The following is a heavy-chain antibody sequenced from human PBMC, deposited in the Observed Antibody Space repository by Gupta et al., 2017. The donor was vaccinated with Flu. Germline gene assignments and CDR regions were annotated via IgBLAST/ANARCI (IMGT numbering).Heavy chain of an antibody. CDR1: YW. Sequence: YWMSGVRHIPGRGLEWVATIKQDGSDQDYVDSVKGRFTISRDSAKNSLFLQMNGLRVEDTAIYYCARGSHDSKYRCFETWGQGTRVNVSS. V-gene: IGHV3-7*01. CDR3: ARGSHDSKYRCFET. J-gene: IGHJ5*02. CDR2: IKQDGSDQ. D-gene: IGHD4-4*01.